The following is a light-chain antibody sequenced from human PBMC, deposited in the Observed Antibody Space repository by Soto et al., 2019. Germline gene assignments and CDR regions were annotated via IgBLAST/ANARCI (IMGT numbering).Light chain of an antibody. V-gene: IGLV2-14*01. CDR2: EVS. CDR1: SSDIGAYNY. Sequence: QSALTQPASVSGSPGQSITISCTGTSSDIGAYNYVSWYQQRPGKVPKLIIFEVSNRPSGVFDRFSGSKSGSTASLTISGLRPEDEADYYCSSYTSSSSLVFGGGTKLTVL. CDR3: SSYTSSSSLV. J-gene: IGLJ3*02.